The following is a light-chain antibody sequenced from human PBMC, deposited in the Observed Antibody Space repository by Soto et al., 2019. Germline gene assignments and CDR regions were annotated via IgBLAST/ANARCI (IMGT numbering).Light chain of an antibody. CDR3: QQYNNWPRT. CDR2: GAS. V-gene: IGKV3-15*01. J-gene: IGKJ1*01. Sequence: EIVLTQSPATLSLSPGERATLSCRASQSVSTNLAWYQQKPGQGPRLLIFGASTRAIGIPARFSGSGSGTEFTLTISSLQSEDFAVYYCQQYNNWPRTFGQGTKVDIK. CDR1: QSVSTN.